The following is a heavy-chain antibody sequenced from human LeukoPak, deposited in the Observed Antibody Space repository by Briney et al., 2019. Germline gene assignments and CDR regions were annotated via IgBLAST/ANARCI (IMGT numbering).Heavy chain of an antibody. D-gene: IGHD5-12*01. J-gene: IGHJ4*02. CDR3: ARDPWATYSDYDSSY. Sequence: ASVTVSCTASGYTFTGYYMHWVRQAPGQGLEWMGWINPNSGGTKYAQKFQGRVTMTRDTSISTTYMELSRLRSDDTAVYYCARDPWATYSDYDSSYWGQGTLVTVSS. CDR2: INPNSGGT. V-gene: IGHV1-2*02. CDR1: GYTFTGYY.